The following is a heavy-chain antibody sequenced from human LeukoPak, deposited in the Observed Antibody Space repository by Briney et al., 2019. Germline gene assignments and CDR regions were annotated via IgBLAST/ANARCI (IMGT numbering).Heavy chain of an antibody. CDR2: IIPIFGTA. Sequence: GSSVKVSCKASGGTFSSYAISWVRQAPGQGLEWMGRIIPIFGTANYAQKFQGRVTIPMDESTSTAYMELSSLRSEDTAVYYCARDKYSQTAAADNYWGQGTLVTVSS. V-gene: IGHV1-69*05. D-gene: IGHD6-13*01. J-gene: IGHJ4*02. CDR3: ARDKYSQTAAADNY. CDR1: GGTFSSYA.